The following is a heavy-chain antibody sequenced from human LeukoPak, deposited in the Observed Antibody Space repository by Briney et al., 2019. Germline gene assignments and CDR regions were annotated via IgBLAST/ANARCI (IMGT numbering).Heavy chain of an antibody. J-gene: IGHJ4*02. V-gene: IGHV4-59*08. Sequence: SETLSLTCTVSGGSISSYYWSWIRQPPGNGLEWIGYIYYSGSTNYNPSLKSRVTISVDTSKNQFSLKLSSVTAADTAVYYCARLASGSYTYFDYWGQGTLVTVSS. CDR1: GGSISSYY. D-gene: IGHD1-26*01. CDR3: ARLASGSYTYFDY. CDR2: IYYSGST.